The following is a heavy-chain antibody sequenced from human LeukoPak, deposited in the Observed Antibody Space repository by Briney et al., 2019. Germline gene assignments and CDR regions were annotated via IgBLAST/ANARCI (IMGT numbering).Heavy chain of an antibody. CDR3: ARILGDNGYGSGFFDY. CDR1: GFTLSTSS. V-gene: IGHV3-21*01. J-gene: IGHJ4*02. CDR2: ISTRDFI. Sequence: GGSLRLSCAASGFTLSTSSMNWVRQAPGKGLEWVPAISTRDFINYADSVKGRFTVSRDHAKDSLYLQMNSLRAEDTAVYYCARILGDNGYGSGFFDYWGQGALVTVSS. D-gene: IGHD3-10*01.